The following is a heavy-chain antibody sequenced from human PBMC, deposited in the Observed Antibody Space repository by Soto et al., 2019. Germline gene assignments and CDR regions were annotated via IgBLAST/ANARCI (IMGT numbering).Heavy chain of an antibody. Sequence: GGSLRLSCAASGFTFSSYAMSWVRQAPGKGLEWVSAISGSGGSTYYADSVKGRFTISRDNSKNTLYLQMNSLRAEDTAVYYCAKVRGNPTTAAAGTCYFDYWGQGTLVTVSS. V-gene: IGHV3-23*01. D-gene: IGHD6-13*01. CDR2: ISGSGGST. CDR1: GFTFSSYA. J-gene: IGHJ4*02. CDR3: AKVRGNPTTAAAGTCYFDY.